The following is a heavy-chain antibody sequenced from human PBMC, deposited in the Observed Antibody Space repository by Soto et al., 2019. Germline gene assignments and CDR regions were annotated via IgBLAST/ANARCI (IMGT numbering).Heavy chain of an antibody. V-gene: IGHV2-26*01. Sequence: PTLVNPTETLTLTCTVSGFSLSNARMGVSWICQPPGKALEWLAHIFSNDEKSYSTSLKSRLTISKDTSKSQVVLTMTNMDPVDTATYYCARIRGSSSSPYFDYWGQGTLVTVSS. CDR2: IFSNDEK. CDR3: ARIRGSSSSPYFDY. D-gene: IGHD6-6*01. J-gene: IGHJ4*02. CDR1: GFSLSNARMG.